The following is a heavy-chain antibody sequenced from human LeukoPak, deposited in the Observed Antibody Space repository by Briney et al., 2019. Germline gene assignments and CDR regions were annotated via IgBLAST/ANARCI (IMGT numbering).Heavy chain of an antibody. V-gene: IGHV3-13*01. J-gene: IGHJ4*02. CDR2: IGSAGDT. Sequence: GGSLRLSCAASRISFSNCDMHWVRQTPGKGLEWVSRIGSAGDTSYPASVKGRFTISRDNAQNSLYLQMNSLRVEDTAIYYCARDTFRGWSAFDFWGQGTLVTVSS. CDR1: RISFSNCD. D-gene: IGHD6-19*01. CDR3: ARDTFRGWSAFDF.